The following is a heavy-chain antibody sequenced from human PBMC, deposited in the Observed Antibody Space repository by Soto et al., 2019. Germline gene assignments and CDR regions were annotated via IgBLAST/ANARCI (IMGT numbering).Heavy chain of an antibody. J-gene: IGHJ4*02. CDR1: GFTFNNYA. Sequence: GGSLRLSCAASGFTFNNYAMNWVRQAPGKGLEWVATISATGGSTYYADSVKGRFTISRDNSKNTLYLQMNSLRAEDTAVYFWSKRAGGSGGPFDNWGKGTLVPVSS. CDR3: SKRAGGSGGPFDN. CDR2: ISATGGST. V-gene: IGHV3-23*01. D-gene: IGHD6-25*01.